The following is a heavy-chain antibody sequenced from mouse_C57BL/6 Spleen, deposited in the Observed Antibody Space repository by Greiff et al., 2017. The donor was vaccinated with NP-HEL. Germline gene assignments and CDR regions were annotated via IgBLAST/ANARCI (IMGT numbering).Heavy chain of an antibody. CDR1: GYTFTSYW. Sequence: VQLQQSGAELVKPGASVKMSCKASGYTFTSYWITWVKQRPGQGLEWIGDIYPGSGSTNYNEKFKSKATLTVDTSSSTAYLQLSSLTSEDSAVYYCARRQLREGFDYWGQGTTLTVSS. D-gene: IGHD3-2*02. J-gene: IGHJ2*01. V-gene: IGHV1-55*01. CDR2: IYPGSGST. CDR3: ARRQLREGFDY.